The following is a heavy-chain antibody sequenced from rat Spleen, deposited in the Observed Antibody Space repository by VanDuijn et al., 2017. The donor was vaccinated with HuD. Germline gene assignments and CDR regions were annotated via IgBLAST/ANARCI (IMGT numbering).Heavy chain of an antibody. J-gene: IGHJ2*01. V-gene: IGHV5-29*01. D-gene: IGHD1-11*01. CDR3: ATPEGEDY. Sequence: EVQLVESGGGLVQPGRSLKLSCAASGFTFSDYGVAWVRQAPTTGLAWVATISYGDSSGHSVTYYRDSVKGRFTIPRDNAKSTLYLQMDSLKSEDTATYYCATPEGEDYWGQGVMVTVSS. CDR1: GFTFSDYG. CDR2: ISYGDSSGHSVT.